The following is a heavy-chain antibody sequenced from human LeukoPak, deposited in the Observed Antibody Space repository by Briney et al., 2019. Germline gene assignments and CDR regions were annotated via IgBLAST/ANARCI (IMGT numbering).Heavy chain of an antibody. Sequence: VASVKVSCKASGYTFSGYYIHWVRQAPGQGLEWVGWINPHSGYTKFAQKFQSRVTMTRDTSSSTAYMELKRLASDDTAVYYCARAEISVTTGDLDLWGQGALVIVSS. CDR3: ARAEISVTTGDLDL. D-gene: IGHD4-17*01. CDR2: INPHSGYT. J-gene: IGHJ5*02. V-gene: IGHV1-2*02. CDR1: GYTFSGYY.